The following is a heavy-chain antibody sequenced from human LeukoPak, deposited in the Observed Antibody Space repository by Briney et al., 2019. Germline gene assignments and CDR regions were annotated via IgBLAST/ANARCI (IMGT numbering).Heavy chain of an antibody. CDR1: GGSFSGYY. Sequence: SETLSLTCAVYGGSFSGYYWSWIRQPPGKGLGWIGEINHSGSTNYNPSLKSRVTISVDTSKNQFSLKLSSVTAADTAVYYCARGWKGRVTFLSSKYYYYMDVWGKGTTVTVSS. V-gene: IGHV4-34*01. J-gene: IGHJ6*03. CDR2: INHSGST. CDR3: ARGWKGRVTFLSSKYYYYMDV. D-gene: IGHD2-21*02.